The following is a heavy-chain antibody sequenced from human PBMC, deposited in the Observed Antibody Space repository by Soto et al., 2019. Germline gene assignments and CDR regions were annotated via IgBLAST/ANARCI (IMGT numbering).Heavy chain of an antibody. J-gene: IGHJ4*02. V-gene: IGHV3-23*01. CDR2: ISSSGGSI. CDR1: GFTFSSYA. Sequence: PGGSLRLSCAASGFTFSSYAMSWVRQAPGKGLEWVSAISSSGGSIYYADSVKGRFTISRDNAKNTLYLQMNSLRAEDTAVYYCARVSDYGDFRWGQGTLVTVSS. D-gene: IGHD4-17*01. CDR3: ARVSDYGDFR.